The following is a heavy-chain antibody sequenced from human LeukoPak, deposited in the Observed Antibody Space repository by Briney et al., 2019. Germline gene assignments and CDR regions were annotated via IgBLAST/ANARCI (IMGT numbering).Heavy chain of an antibody. CDR1: GYTFTGYY. CDR2: INPNSGGT. J-gene: IGHJ6*02. V-gene: IGHV1-2*02. CDR3: ARAYGGNNYYYYGMDV. D-gene: IGHD4-23*01. Sequence: ASAKVSCKASGYTFTGYYMHWVRQAPGQGLEWMGWINPNSGGTNYAQKFQGRVTMTRDTSISTAYMELSRLRSDDTAVYYCARAYGGNNYYYYGMDVWGQGTTVTVSS.